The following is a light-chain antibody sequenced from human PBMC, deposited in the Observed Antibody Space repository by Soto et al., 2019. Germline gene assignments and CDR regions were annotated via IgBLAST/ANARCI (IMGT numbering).Light chain of an antibody. J-gene: IGKJ1*01. V-gene: IGKV3-11*01. CDR1: QSVSSN. CDR2: DAS. Sequence: EIVLTQSPATLSLSLGERATLSCRASQSVSSNLAWYQQKPGQAPRLLIYDASNRATGIPARFSGSGSGTDFSLTISSLEPEDFAVYYCQQYGGMWTFGQGTKVEIK. CDR3: QQYGGMWT.